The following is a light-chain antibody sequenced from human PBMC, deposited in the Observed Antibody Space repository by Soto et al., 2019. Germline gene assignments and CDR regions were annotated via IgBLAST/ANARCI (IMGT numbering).Light chain of an antibody. CDR3: QQYNNWPLT. CDR2: GAS. V-gene: IGKV3-15*01. J-gene: IGKJ4*01. Sequence: IVMTQSPATLSASPGERATLSCRASQSVRSTLAWYQQKPGQAPRLLIYGASTRATGIPARFSGSGYGTEFTLSISSLQSEDFAVYYCQQYNNWPLTFGGGTKV. CDR1: QSVRST.